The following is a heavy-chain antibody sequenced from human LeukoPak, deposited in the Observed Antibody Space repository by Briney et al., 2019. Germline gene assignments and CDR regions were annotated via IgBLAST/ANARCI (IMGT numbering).Heavy chain of an antibody. V-gene: IGHV3-21*01. CDR3: ARGGGFCSSTSCYDGY. D-gene: IGHD2-2*01. Sequence: PGGSLRLSCAASGFTFSSYSMNWVRQAPGKGLEWVSSISSSSSYIYYADSVKGRFTISRDNAKNSLYLQMNSLRAEYTAVYYCARGGGFCSSTSCYDGYWGQGTLVTVSS. CDR2: ISSSSSYI. J-gene: IGHJ4*02. CDR1: GFTFSSYS.